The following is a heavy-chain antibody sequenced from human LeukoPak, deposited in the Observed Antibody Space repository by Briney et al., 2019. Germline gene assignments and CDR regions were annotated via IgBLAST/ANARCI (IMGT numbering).Heavy chain of an antibody. CDR3: ASYYYMDV. V-gene: IGHV1-8*01. CDR2: MNTNSGNT. CDR1: GYTITCCD. J-gene: IGHJ6*03. Sequence: GASVKVSCKASGYTITCCDINWVRPATAQGLEWMGWMNTNSGNTGYAQKVQGRDTMTRNTAISTAYMELSSLRSEDRAVYYCASYYYMDVWGKGTTVTVSS.